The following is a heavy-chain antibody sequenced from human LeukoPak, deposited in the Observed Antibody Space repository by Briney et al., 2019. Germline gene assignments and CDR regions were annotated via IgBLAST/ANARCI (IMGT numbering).Heavy chain of an antibody. V-gene: IGHV3-30*02. CDR2: IRYDGSNK. D-gene: IGHD3-22*01. J-gene: IGHJ4*02. CDR3: AKDRVYYDSSGSSFDY. CDR1: GFTFSSYC. Sequence: GGSLRLSCAASGFTFSSYCMHWVRQAPGKGLEWVAFIRYDGSNKYYADSVKGRFTISRDNSKNTLYLQMNSLRAEDTAVYYCAKDRVYYDSSGSSFDYWGQGTLVTVSS.